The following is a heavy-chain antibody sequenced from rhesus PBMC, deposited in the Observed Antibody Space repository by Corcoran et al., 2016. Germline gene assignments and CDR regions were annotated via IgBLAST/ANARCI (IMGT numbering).Heavy chain of an antibody. V-gene: IGHV3S5*01. D-gene: IGHD6-25*01. CDR3: AKVGYSGSRDRFDF. CDR2: INSGGGST. Sequence: EVQLVETGGGLVQPGGSLKLSCAASGFTFSSYGMSWVRQAPGQGLEWVSAINSGGGSTYYADSVKGRCTISRDNSKNTLSLQMTSLRVEDTAVYYCAKVGYSGSRDRFDFWGQGSGSPSLQ. J-gene: IGHJ3*01. CDR1: GFTFSSYG.